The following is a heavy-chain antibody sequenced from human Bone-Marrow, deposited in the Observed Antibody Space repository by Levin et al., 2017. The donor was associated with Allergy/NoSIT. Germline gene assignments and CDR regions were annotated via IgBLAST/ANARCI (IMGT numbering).Heavy chain of an antibody. CDR1: GGSFSGYY. CDR3: ARGGRRLPYRYSGSYLYYFDY. CDR2: IYHSGST. D-gene: IGHD1-26*01. Sequence: SETLSLTCAVYGGSFSGYYWSWIRQPPGKGLEWIGEIYHSGSTNYNPSLKSRVTISVDTSKNQFSLKLSSVTAADTAVYYCARGGRRLPYRYSGSYLYYFDYWGQGTLVTVSS. J-gene: IGHJ4*02. V-gene: IGHV4-34*01.